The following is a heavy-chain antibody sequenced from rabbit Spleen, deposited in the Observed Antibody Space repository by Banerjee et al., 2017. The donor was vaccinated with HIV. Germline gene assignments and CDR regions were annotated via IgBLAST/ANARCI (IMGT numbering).Heavy chain of an antibody. CDR1: GFSFTNRDW. CDR2: IWGGANGAT. V-gene: IGHV1S45*01. CDR3: ARDDAGVVGYDWDL. D-gene: IGHD4-2*01. J-gene: IGHJ4*01. Sequence: QQQLVESGGGLVKPGASLTLTCKASGFSFTNRDWMCWVRQAPGKGLEWIACIWGGANGATYYASWAKGRFTISKTSSTTVDLKMTSLTAADTATYFCARDDAGVVGYDWDLWGPGTLVTVS.